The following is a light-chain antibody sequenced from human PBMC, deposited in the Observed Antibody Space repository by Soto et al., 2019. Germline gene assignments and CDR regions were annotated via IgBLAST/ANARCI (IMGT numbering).Light chain of an antibody. CDR3: MQALQTILS. J-gene: IGKJ4*01. CDR2: LGS. CDR1: QSLLHRNGYNY. V-gene: IGKV2-28*01. Sequence: DIVLTQSPLSLPVTPGEPASISCRSSQSLLHRNGYNYLDWYLQKPGQSPQLLIYLGSNRASGVPDRFSGSGSDTDFTLKISRVEAEDVGIYYCMQALQTILSFGGGTKVELK.